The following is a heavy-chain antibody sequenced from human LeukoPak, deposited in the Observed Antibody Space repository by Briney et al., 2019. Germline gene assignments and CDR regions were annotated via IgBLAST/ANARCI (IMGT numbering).Heavy chain of an antibody. V-gene: IGHV4-34*01. J-gene: IGHJ3*02. CDR3: ARGLNSGLLIDAFDI. D-gene: IGHD2-8*01. CDR1: GGSFSGYY. Sequence: SETLSLTCAVYGGSFSGYYWSWIRQPPGKGLEWIGEINHSGSTNYNPSLKSRVTISVDTSKNQFSLKLSSVTAADTAVYYCARGLNSGLLIDAFDIWGQGTMVTVSS. CDR2: INHSGST.